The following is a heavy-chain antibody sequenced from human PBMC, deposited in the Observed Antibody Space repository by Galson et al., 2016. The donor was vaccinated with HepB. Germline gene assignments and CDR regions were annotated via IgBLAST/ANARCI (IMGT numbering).Heavy chain of an antibody. CDR1: GDSVSSNSAT. V-gene: IGHV6-1*01. D-gene: IGHD2-15*01. CDR3: TRERRYCSDGSCYSFDY. CDR2: TYYRSAWLD. J-gene: IGHJ4*02. Sequence: CAISGDSVSSNSATWNWIRQSPSRGLERLGGTYYRSAWLDDYAISVKSRISINPDTSKNRFSLHLSSVTPEDTAVYYCTRERRYCSDGSCYSFDYWGLGILVTVSS.